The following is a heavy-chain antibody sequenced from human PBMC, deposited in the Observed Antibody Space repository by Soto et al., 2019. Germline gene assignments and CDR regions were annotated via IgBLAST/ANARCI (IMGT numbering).Heavy chain of an antibody. V-gene: IGHV5-51*01. D-gene: IGHD1-26*01. J-gene: IGHJ5*01. CDR2: IYPGDSDT. CDR1: RYIFTNYW. CDR3: ARNDREASSGSRVLDS. Sequence: PGESLKISCEASRYIFTNYWIGWVRQMPGKGLEWMGFIYPGDSDTRYSPSFQGQVTISADNSIGTAYLQWSSLKASDTAMYFCARNDREASSGSRVLDSWGQGTLVTVSS.